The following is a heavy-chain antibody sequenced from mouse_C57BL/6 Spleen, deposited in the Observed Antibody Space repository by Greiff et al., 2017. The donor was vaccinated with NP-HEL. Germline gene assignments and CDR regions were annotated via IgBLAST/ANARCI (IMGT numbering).Heavy chain of an antibody. J-gene: IGHJ3*01. V-gene: IGHV1-69*01. D-gene: IGHD1-1*01. Sequence: QVQLQQSGAELVMPGASVKLSCKASGYTFTSYWMHWVKQRPGQGLEWIGEIDPSDSYTNYNQKFKGKSTLTVDKSSSTAYMQLSSLTSEDSAVYDCARGGTTVGGFAYWGQGTLVTVSA. CDR3: ARGGTTVGGFAY. CDR2: IDPSDSYT. CDR1: GYTFTSYW.